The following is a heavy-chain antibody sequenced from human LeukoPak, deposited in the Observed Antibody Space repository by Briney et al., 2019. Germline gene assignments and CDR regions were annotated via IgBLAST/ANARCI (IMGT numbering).Heavy chain of an antibody. D-gene: IGHD3-10*01. Sequence: PSETLSLTCTVSGGSISSYYWSWLRQPPGKGLEWLGFIYYSGSTHYNPSLKSRVTMSVDTSKNQFSLKLSSVTAADTAVYYCASRSGSFSDALDIWGQGTLVTVSS. V-gene: IGHV4-59*08. CDR2: IYYSGST. J-gene: IGHJ3*02. CDR3: ASRSGSFSDALDI. CDR1: GGSISSYY.